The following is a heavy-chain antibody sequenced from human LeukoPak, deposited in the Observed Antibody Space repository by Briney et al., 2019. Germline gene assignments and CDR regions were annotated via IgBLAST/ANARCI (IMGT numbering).Heavy chain of an antibody. CDR1: GGSISSSSYY. J-gene: IGHJ5*02. Sequence: PSETLSLTCTVSGGSISSSSYYWGWIRQPPGKGLEWIGSIYYSGSTYYNPSLKSRVTISVDTSKNQFSLKLSYVTAADTAVYYCARQAQRDNWFDPWGQGTLVTVSS. CDR3: ARQAQRDNWFDP. V-gene: IGHV4-39*01. CDR2: IYYSGST.